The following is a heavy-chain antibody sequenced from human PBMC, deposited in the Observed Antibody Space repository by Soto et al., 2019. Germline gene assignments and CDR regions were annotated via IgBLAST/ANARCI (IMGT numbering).Heavy chain of an antibody. V-gene: IGHV4-31*03. CDR2: IYYSGST. CDR3: AREYCSGGSCSAFDI. CDR1: GGSISSGGYY. J-gene: IGHJ3*02. Sequence: TLSLTCTVSGGSISSGGYYWSWIRQHPGKGLEWIGYIYYSGSTYYNPSLKSRVTISVDTSKNQFSLKLSSVTAADTTVYYCAREYCSGGSCSAFDIWGQGTMVTVSS. D-gene: IGHD2-15*01.